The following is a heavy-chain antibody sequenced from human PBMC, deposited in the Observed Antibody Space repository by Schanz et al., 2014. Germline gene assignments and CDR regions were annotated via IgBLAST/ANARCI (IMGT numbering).Heavy chain of an antibody. CDR3: ARGGPAYYFDD. Sequence: EVQLVESGGGLVQPGGSLRLSCAASGFSVGNKYMNWVRQAPGKGLEWVSYISSSSSTRYYADSVKGRFTISRDNFKGALYLQMSSLRAEDTAVYYCARGGPAYYFDDWGQGTLVTVSS. J-gene: IGHJ4*02. V-gene: IGHV3-48*01. CDR1: GFSVGNKY. CDR2: ISSSSSTR.